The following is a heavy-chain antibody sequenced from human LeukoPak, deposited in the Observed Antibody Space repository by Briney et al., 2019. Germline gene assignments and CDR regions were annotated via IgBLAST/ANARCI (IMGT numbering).Heavy chain of an antibody. Sequence: ASVKVSCKASGYTFTSYYMHWVRQAPGQGLEWMGWISAYNGNTNYAQKLQGRVTMTTDTSTSTAYMELSSLRSEDTAAYYCARSPQNYYDSSGYPGDYWGQGTLVTVSS. CDR1: GYTFTSYY. D-gene: IGHD3-22*01. CDR3: ARSPQNYYDSSGYPGDY. V-gene: IGHV1-18*04. CDR2: ISAYNGNT. J-gene: IGHJ4*02.